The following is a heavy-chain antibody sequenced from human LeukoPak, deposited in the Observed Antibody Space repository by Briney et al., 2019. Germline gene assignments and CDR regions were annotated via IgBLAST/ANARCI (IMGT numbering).Heavy chain of an antibody. V-gene: IGHV4-4*02. CDR1: GGSISSNNW. D-gene: IGHD5-24*01. CDR2: IYHSGSP. CDR3: AREDGYYFDY. J-gene: IGHJ4*02. Sequence: SETLSLTCAVSGGSISSNNWWGWVRQPPGKGLEWIGEIYHSGSPNYNPSLKSRVTISVDKSRNHFSLNLSSVTAADTAVYYCAREDGYYFDYWGQGILVTASS.